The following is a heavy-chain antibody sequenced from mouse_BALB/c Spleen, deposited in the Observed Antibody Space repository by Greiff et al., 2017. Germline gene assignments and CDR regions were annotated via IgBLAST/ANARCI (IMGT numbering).Heavy chain of an antibody. CDR3: AREKTATDVDAIDY. CDR2: ISGGGSYT. Sequence: EVQLQESGGGLVKPGGSLKLSCAASGFTFSGYYMYWVRQTPEKRLEWVATISGGGSYTYYPDSVKGRFTISRDNAKNTLYLQMSSLKSEDTAMYYCAREKTATDVDAIDYWGQGTSVTVSS. D-gene: IGHD1-1*01. CDR1: GFTFSGYY. V-gene: IGHV5-4*02. J-gene: IGHJ4*01.